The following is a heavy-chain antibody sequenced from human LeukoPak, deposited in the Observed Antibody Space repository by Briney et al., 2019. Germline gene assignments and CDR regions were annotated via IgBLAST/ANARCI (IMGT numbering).Heavy chain of an antibody. D-gene: IGHD3-10*01. CDR3: ARANYYGSGRAAFDI. CDR2: INSDGSST. J-gene: IGHJ3*02. CDR1: GFTFSSYW. V-gene: IGHV3-74*01. Sequence: AGGFLRLSCAASGFTFSSYWMHWVRQAPGKGLVWVSRINSDGSSTSYADSVKGRFTISRDNAKNTLYLQMNSLRAEDTAVYYCARANYYGSGRAAFDIWGQGTMVTVSS.